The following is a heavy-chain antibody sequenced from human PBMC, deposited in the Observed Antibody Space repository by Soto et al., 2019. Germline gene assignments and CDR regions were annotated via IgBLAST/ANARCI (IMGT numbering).Heavy chain of an antibody. J-gene: IGHJ6*03. Sequence: GASVKVSCKASGYTFTSYDINWVRQATGQGLEWMGWMNPNSGNTGYAQKFQGRVTMTRNTSISTAYMELSSLRSEDTAVYYCARGKGDSSSWLGYYYYYMDVWGKGTTVTVSS. D-gene: IGHD6-13*01. V-gene: IGHV1-8*01. CDR2: MNPNSGNT. CDR1: GYTFTSYD. CDR3: ARGKGDSSSWLGYYYYYMDV.